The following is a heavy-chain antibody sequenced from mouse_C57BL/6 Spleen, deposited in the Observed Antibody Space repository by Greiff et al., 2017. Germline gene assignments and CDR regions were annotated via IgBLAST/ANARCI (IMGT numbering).Heavy chain of an antibody. Sequence: ESGPGLVKPSQSLSLTCSVTGYSITSGYYWNWIRQFPGNKLEWMGYISYDGSNNYNPSLKNRISITRDTSKNQFFLKLNSVTTEDTATYYCAREEGSYWYFDVWGTGTTVTVSS. CDR2: ISYDGSN. CDR3: AREEGSYWYFDV. D-gene: IGHD1-1*01. V-gene: IGHV3-6*01. J-gene: IGHJ1*03. CDR1: GYSITSGYY.